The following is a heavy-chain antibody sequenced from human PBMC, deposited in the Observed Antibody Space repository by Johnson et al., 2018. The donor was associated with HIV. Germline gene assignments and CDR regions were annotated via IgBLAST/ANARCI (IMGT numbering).Heavy chain of an antibody. V-gene: IGHV3-30-3*02. Sequence: QVQLVESGGGVVQPGRSLRLSCAASGFTFSSYAMHWVRQAPGKGLEWVAVISYDGSNKYYADSVTGRFTISRDNSKNTLYLQMNRLRTEDTALYYCAKLVGATHPLDIWGQGTMVTVSS. J-gene: IGHJ3*02. CDR2: ISYDGSNK. CDR3: AKLVGATHPLDI. D-gene: IGHD1-26*01. CDR1: GFTFSSYA.